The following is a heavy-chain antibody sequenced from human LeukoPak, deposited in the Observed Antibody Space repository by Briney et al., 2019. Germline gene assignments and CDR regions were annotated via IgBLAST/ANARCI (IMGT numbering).Heavy chain of an antibody. V-gene: IGHV5-10-1*01. J-gene: IGHJ5*02. CDR1: GYSFTNYW. CDR2: VDPTDSYT. CDR3: ARQGIVVADSFDP. Sequence: GESLKISCKGSGYSFTNYWISWVRQMPGKALEWIGRVDPTDSYTNYSPSFQGHVAISVDKSISTAYLQWSSLEASDTAMYYCARQGIVVADSFDPWGQGTLVTVSP. D-gene: IGHD6-19*01.